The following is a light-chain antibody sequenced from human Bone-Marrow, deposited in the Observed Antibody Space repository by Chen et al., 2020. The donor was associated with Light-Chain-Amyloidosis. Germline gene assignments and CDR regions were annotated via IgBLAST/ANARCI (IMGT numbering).Light chain of an antibody. CDR3: QVWDRSSDRPV. Sequence: SYVLTQPSSVSVAPGQTATIDCGGNNLGSTSVHWYQQTPGQAPLLVVYDDSDRPSGIPERFAGSNSWNTATLTISRVESGDEADYYCQVWDRSSDRPVFGGGTKLTVL. V-gene: IGLV3-21*02. J-gene: IGLJ3*02. CDR2: DDS. CDR1: NLGSTS.